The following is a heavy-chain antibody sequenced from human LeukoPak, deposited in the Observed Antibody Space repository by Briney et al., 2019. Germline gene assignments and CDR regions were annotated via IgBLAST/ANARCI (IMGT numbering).Heavy chain of an antibody. CDR1: GFSFTNNW. V-gene: IGHV5-51*01. CDR3: ARFIVGATDYFDY. CDR2: IYPGDSDT. D-gene: IGHD1-26*01. Sequence: GESLKISCEGSGFSFTNNWIGWVRQMPGKGLEWMGIIYPGDSDTRYSPSFQGQVTISADKSISTAYLQWSSLKASDTAMYYCARFIVGATDYFDYWGQGTLVTVSS. J-gene: IGHJ4*02.